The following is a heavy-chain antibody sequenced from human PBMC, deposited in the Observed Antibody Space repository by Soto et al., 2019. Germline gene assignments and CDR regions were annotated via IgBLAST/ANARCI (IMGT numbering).Heavy chain of an antibody. CDR1: GFTVSSNY. Sequence: EVQLVESGGDLVQPGGSLRLSCAASGFTVSSNYMIWVRQAPGKGLEWVSVIYSGGSTYYEHSLKGRFTISRDNSKNTLYLQMNSLRAEDTAVYYCARGPTQAHIDYWGQGTLVTVSS. V-gene: IGHV3-66*01. CDR2: IYSGGST. J-gene: IGHJ4*02. CDR3: ARGPTQAHIDY.